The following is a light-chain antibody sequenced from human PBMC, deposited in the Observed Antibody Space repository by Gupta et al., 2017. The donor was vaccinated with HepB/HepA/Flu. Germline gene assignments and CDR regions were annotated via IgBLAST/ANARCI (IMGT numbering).Light chain of an antibody. V-gene: IGKV1-5*03. CDR3: QQDKTYSRT. Sequence: DIQMTQSPSTLSASVGDRVTITCRASQSISSWLAWYQQKPGKAPKVLIYKASSLESGVPSRFSGSGSETEFTLTISSLQPDDFASYYCQQDKTYSRTFGQGTKVEIK. J-gene: IGKJ1*01. CDR2: KAS. CDR1: QSISSW.